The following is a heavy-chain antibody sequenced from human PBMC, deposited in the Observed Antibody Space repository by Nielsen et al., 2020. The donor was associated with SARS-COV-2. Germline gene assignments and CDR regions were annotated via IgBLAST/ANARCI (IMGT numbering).Heavy chain of an antibody. J-gene: IGHJ6*02. CDR1: GFTFSSYS. CDR3: ARDDSYYYGSKTEYYYGMDV. Sequence: GESLKISCAASGFTFSSYSMNWVRQAPGKGLEWVSYISSSSSTIYYADSVKGRFTTSRDNAKNSLYLQMNSLRDEDTAVYYCARDDSYYYGSKTEYYYGMDVWGQGTTVTVSS. D-gene: IGHD3-10*01. V-gene: IGHV3-48*02. CDR2: ISSSSSTI.